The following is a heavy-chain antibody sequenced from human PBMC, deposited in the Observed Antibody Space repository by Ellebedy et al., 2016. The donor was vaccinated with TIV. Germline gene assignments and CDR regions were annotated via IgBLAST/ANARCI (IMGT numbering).Heavy chain of an antibody. CDR2: ISGTSGAM. CDR3: TRGSNSALFS. V-gene: IGHV3-48*02. CDR1: GFTFDTYS. Sequence: GESLKISCAASGFTFDTYSIHWVRQAPGKGLEWVSFISGTSGAMYYADSVKGRFTISRDNAKNLLYLHMNSLRDEDTAVYYCTRGSNSALFSWGQGTLVTVSS. D-gene: IGHD1-1*01. J-gene: IGHJ5*02.